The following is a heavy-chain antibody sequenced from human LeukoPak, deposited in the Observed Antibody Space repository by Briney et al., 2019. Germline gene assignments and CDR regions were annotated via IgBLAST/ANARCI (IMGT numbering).Heavy chain of an antibody. D-gene: IGHD3-3*01. CDR3: ARDHHDFWSGYPNY. CDR1: GFTLGRYW. Sequence: GGSLRLSCAASGFTLGRYWMHWFRQAPGTGLVWVARSNSDGRITDYADSVRGRFTTSRDNTKNTVYLQMSSLRAEDTGVYYCARDHHDFWSGYPNYWGQGTLVIVSS. CDR2: SNSDGRIT. J-gene: IGHJ4*02. V-gene: IGHV3-74*01.